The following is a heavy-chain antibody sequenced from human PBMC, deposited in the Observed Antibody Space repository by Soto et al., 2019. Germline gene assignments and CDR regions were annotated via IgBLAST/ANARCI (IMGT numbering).Heavy chain of an antibody. V-gene: IGHV1-2*04. CDR1: GYTFTGYY. CDR2: INPNSGGT. D-gene: IGHD3-3*01. CDR3: ARVLGDDFWSGPPGYYYGMDV. Sequence: GASVKVSCKASGYTFTGYYMHWVRQAPGQGLEWMGWINPNSGGTNCAQKFQGWVTMTRDTSISTAYMELSRLRSDDTAVYYCARVLGDDFWSGPPGYYYGMDVPGQATTVTVAS. J-gene: IGHJ6*02.